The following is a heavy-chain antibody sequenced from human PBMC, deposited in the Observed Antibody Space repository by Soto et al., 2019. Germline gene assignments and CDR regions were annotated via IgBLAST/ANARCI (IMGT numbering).Heavy chain of an antibody. J-gene: IGHJ4*02. V-gene: IGHV3-74*01. CDR1: GFNFSVYW. CDR3: ARGGAYGDYRSDF. Sequence: LRLSCAASGFNFSVYWMHWVRQAPGKGLVWVSRLNSDGTYASSADSVKGRLTISRDNAKNTLYLQLNSLRAEDTAVYYCARGGAYGDYRSDFWGQGTLVTVSS. D-gene: IGHD4-17*01. CDR2: LNSDGTYA.